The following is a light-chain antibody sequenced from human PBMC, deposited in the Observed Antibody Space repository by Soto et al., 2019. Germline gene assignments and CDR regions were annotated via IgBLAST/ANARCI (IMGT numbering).Light chain of an antibody. J-gene: IGKJ4*01. CDR3: QQHNNWPLT. V-gene: IGKV3-15*01. CDR2: SAS. Sequence: EIVMTQSPATLSVSPGERATLSCRASQSVSSNLAWYQQKPGQAPRLLIYSASTRATGIPARFSGSGSGTDFTLTISSLQSEDCAVYYCQQHNNWPLTFGEGTKLEIK. CDR1: QSVSSN.